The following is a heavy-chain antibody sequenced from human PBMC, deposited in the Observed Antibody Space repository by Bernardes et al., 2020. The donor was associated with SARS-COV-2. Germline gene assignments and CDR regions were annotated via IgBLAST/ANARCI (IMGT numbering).Heavy chain of an antibody. CDR1: GFTFSRHA. J-gene: IGHJ6*02. D-gene: IGHD1-26*01. Sequence: GGSLRLFCAASGFTFSRHAMSWVRQAPGKGLEWVSVMSGSGDATYHARSVMGRFTISRDNSKNTLYLQMNNLRAEDSAIYYCAKNSGSGSPSYYAMDLWGQGTTVTVSS. CDR3: AKNSGSGSPSYYAMDL. CDR2: MSGSGDAT. V-gene: IGHV3-23*01.